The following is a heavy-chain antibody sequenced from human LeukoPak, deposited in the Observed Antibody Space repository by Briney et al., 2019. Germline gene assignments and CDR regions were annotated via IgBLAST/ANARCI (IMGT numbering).Heavy chain of an antibody. J-gene: IGHJ4*02. D-gene: IGHD5-18*01. CDR3: ARAKRGYSYGYYHYFDY. V-gene: IGHV3-11*01. CDR2: ISISGSTI. CDR1: GFTFSDYY. Sequence: GGSLRLSCAASGFTFSDYYMSWVRQAPGKGLEWVSYISISGSTIYYADSLKGRFTISRDNAKNSLYLQMNSLRAEDTAVYYCARAKRGYSYGYYHYFDYWGQGTLVTVSS.